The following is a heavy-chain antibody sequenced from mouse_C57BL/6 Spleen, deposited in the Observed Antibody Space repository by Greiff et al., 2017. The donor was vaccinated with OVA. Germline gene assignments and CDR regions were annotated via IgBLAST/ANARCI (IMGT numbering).Heavy chain of an antibody. Sequence: VKLMESGAELVRPGTSVKVSCKASGYAFTNYLIEWVKQRPGQGLEWIGVINPGSGGTNYHEKFKGKATLTADKSYSTAYIQISSLTSEDSAVYFCARGAWDDAMDDWGQGTSVTVSS. D-gene: IGHD4-1*01. V-gene: IGHV1-54*01. CDR2: INPGSGGT. J-gene: IGHJ4*01. CDR3: ARGAWDDAMDD. CDR1: GYAFTNYL.